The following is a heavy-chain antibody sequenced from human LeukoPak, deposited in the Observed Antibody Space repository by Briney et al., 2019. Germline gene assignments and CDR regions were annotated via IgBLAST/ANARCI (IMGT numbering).Heavy chain of an antibody. Sequence: PSETLSLTCTVSGGSISSYCWSSVRQPPGKGLEWIGYIYYSGSTNYNPSLKSRVTISVDTSKNQFSLKLSSVTAADTAVYYCAREKQWLAYNWFDPWGQGTMVTVSS. CDR1: GGSISSYC. CDR2: IYYSGST. CDR3: AREKQWLAYNWFDP. D-gene: IGHD6-19*01. V-gene: IGHV4-59*01. J-gene: IGHJ5*02.